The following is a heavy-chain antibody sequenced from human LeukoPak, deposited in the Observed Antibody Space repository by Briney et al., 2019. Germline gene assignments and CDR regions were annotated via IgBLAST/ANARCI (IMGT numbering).Heavy chain of an antibody. CDR2: IIPIFGTA. D-gene: IGHD2-15*01. Sequence: VASVKVSCKASGYTFTSYDINWVRQAPGQGLEWMGGIIPIFGTANYAQKFQGRVTITADKSTSTAYMELSSLRSEDTAVYYCARALGYCSGGSCYSLDYWGQGTLVTVSS. CDR1: GYTFTSYD. CDR3: ARALGYCSGGSCYSLDY. V-gene: IGHV1-69*06. J-gene: IGHJ4*02.